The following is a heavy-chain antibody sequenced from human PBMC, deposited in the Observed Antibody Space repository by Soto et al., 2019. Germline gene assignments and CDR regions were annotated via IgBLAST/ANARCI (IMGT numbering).Heavy chain of an antibody. Sequence: GGSLRLSCAASGFTFSSYWMHWVRQAPGKGLVWVSRINSDGSSTSYADSVKGRFTISRDNAKNTLYLQMNSLRAEDTAVYYCARPPAAMFDQPSPYFDYWGQGTLVTVSS. V-gene: IGHV3-74*01. CDR1: GFTFSSYW. CDR2: INSDGSST. D-gene: IGHD2-2*01. J-gene: IGHJ4*02. CDR3: ARPPAAMFDQPSPYFDY.